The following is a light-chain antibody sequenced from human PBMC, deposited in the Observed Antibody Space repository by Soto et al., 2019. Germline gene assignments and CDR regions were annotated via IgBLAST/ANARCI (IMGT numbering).Light chain of an antibody. J-gene: IGKJ2*01. Sequence: DIVMTQSPLSLPVTPGEPASISCRSSQSLLHSNGVNYLDWFLQKPGQSPQVLLYLGSNRASEVPDRFSGSGSGTDFTLTISRVEAEDVGVYYCMQSLRTPHTCGQWTKLESK. CDR1: QSLLHSNGVNY. CDR3: MQSLRTPHT. V-gene: IGKV2-28*01. CDR2: LGS.